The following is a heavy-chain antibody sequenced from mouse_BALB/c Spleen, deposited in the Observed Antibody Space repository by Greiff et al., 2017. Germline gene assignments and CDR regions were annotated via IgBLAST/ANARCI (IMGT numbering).Heavy chain of an antibody. V-gene: IGHV14-3*02. CDR2: IDPANGNT. Sequence: VQLQQSGAELVKPGASVKLSCTASSFNIKDTYMHWVKQRPEQGLEWIGRIDPANGNTKYDPKFQGKATITADTSSNTAYLQLSSLTSEDTAVYYCAPMITTRFAYWGQGTLVTVSA. CDR1: SFNIKDTY. CDR3: APMITTRFAY. D-gene: IGHD2-4*01. J-gene: IGHJ3*01.